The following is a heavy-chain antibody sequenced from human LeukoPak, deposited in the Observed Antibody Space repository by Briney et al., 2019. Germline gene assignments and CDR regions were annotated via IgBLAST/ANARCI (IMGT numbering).Heavy chain of an antibody. V-gene: IGHV3-13*01. D-gene: IGHD3-16*02. CDR1: GFTFSSYD. CDR2: IGTAGDT. CDR3: AAANLRLGELSLYY. J-gene: IGHJ4*02. Sequence: PGGSLRLSCAAPGFTFSSYDMHWVRQATGKGLEWVSAIGTAGDTYYPGSVKGRFTISRENAKNSLYLQMNSLRAGDTAVYYCAAANLRLGELSLYYWGQGTLVTVSS.